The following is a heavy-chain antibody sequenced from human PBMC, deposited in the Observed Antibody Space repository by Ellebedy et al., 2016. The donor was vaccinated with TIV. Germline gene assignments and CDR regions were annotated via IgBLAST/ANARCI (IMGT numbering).Heavy chain of an antibody. D-gene: IGHD2-21*02. CDR2: ISGSGGST. Sequence: GESLKISCAASGFTFSSYAMSWVRQAPGKGLEWVSAISGSGGSTYYADSVKGRFTISRDNSKNTLYLQMNSLRAEDTAVYYCAKDHRAYCGGDCYSKFDYWGQGTLVTVSS. J-gene: IGHJ4*02. V-gene: IGHV3-23*01. CDR1: GFTFSSYA. CDR3: AKDHRAYCGGDCYSKFDY.